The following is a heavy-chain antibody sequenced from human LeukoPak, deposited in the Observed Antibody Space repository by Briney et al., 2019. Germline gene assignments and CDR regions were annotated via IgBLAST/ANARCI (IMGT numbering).Heavy chain of an antibody. J-gene: IGHJ3*01. CDR3: ARDLGLYAFDV. V-gene: IGHV3-30*04. Sequence: GGSLRLSCAVSGFTSSRYAMRWVRQTPGKGLEWVTLISYDGSRKSYAASVKGRFTVSRDISKNTLYLQMNSLRDEDTAVYYCARDLGLYAFDVWGQGTMVTVSS. CDR2: ISYDGSRK. D-gene: IGHD5-12*01. CDR1: GFTSSRYA.